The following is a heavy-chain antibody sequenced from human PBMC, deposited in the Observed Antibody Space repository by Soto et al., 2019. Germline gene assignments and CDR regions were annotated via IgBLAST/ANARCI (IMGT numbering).Heavy chain of an antibody. J-gene: IGHJ4*02. V-gene: IGHV3-23*01. D-gene: IGHD3-22*01. CDR3: AKVFYYYDSSGYYYFDY. CDR1: GFTFSSYA. Sequence: PGGSLRLSCAASGFTFSSYAVSWVRQAPGKGPEWISSISGSGSTIYYADSVKGRFTISRDNSKNTLYLQMSSLRAKDTAVYYCAKVFYYYDSSGYYYFDYWGQGTLVTVSS. CDR2: ISGSGSTI.